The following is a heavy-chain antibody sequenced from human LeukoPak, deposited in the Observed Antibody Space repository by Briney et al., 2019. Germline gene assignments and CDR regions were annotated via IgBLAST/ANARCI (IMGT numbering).Heavy chain of an antibody. CDR1: GGSISSSSYY. CDR3: VREYKLTTPAFDY. J-gene: IGHJ4*02. CDR2: IYYSGTT. V-gene: IGHV4-39*07. D-gene: IGHD2-15*01. Sequence: SETLSLTCTVSGGSISSSSYYWGWIRQPPGKGLEWIGSIYYSGTTYYNPSLKSRVTISVDTSKNQFSLKLSSVTAADTAVYYCVREYKLTTPAFDYWGQGTLVTVSS.